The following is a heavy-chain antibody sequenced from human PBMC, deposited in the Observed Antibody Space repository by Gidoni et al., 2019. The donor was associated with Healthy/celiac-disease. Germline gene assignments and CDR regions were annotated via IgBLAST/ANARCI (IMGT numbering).Heavy chain of an antibody. V-gene: IGHV3-33*01. CDR1: GVTFSSYG. J-gene: IGHJ5*02. D-gene: IGHD4-17*01. CDR3: ARDPDSMTTVTSMWFDP. CDR2: IWYDGSNK. Sequence: QVQLVESGGGVVQPGRSLRLSCAASGVTFSSYGMHWVRQAPGKGLEWVAVIWYDGSNKDYADSVKGRFTISRDNSKNTLCLQMNSLRAEDTAVYFCARDPDSMTTVTSMWFDPWGQGTLVTVSS.